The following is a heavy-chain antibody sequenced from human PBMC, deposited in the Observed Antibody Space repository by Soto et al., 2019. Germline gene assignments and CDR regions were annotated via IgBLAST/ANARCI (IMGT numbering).Heavy chain of an antibody. Sequence: GGSLRLSCAASGFTFGSYAMSWVRLAPGKGLEWVSVAGPSGSSTFYADSVRGRFTISRDNVESTLYLQMNSLRVADTALYFCARTYYYDSTGYYRTFDYWGQGTLVTVSS. D-gene: IGHD3-22*01. CDR2: AGPSGSST. J-gene: IGHJ4*02. CDR3: ARTYYYDSTGYYRTFDY. V-gene: IGHV3-23*01. CDR1: GFTFGSYA.